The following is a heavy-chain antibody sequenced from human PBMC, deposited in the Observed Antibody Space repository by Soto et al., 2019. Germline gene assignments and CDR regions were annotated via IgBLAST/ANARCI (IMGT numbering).Heavy chain of an antibody. CDR1: RGSFSGYY. Sequence: SETLSLTCAVYRGSFSGYYWSWTRHPPGKELEWMRKINHSGSNNYNTSLKSRITISVDTSKNQFSLKLSSVTAADTAVYYCARGGDNWNYGWFDPWGQGTLVTVSS. D-gene: IGHD1-7*01. CDR3: ARGGDNWNYGWFDP. V-gene: IGHV4-34*01. J-gene: IGHJ5*02. CDR2: INHSGSN.